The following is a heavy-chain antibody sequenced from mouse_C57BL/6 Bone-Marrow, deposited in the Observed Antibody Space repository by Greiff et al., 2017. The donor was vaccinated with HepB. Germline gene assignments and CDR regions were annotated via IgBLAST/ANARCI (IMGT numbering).Heavy chain of an antibody. D-gene: IGHD2-1*01. CDR2: ISSGGSYT. CDR3: ARRIYPP. Sequence: EVKVVESGGDLVKPGGSLKLSCAASGFTFSSYGMSWVRQTPDKRLEWVATISSGGSYTYYPDSVKGRFTISRDNAKNTLYLQMSSLKSEDTAMYYCARRIYPPWGQGTLVTVSA. J-gene: IGHJ3*01. CDR1: GFTFSSYG. V-gene: IGHV5-6*02.